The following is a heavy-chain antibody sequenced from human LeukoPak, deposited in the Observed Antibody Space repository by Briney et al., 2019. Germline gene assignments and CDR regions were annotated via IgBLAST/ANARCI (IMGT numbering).Heavy chain of an antibody. CDR3: ARGVYIAAAQYAY. CDR1: GGSISSYY. J-gene: IGHJ4*02. Sequence: KPSETLSLTCTGSGGSISSYYWSWLRQPPGKGLEWIGYIYYSGTTNYNPSLKSRVTISVDTSKNQFSLKLSSVTAADTAVYYCARGVYIAAAQYAYWGQGTLVTVSS. CDR2: IYYSGTT. D-gene: IGHD6-13*01. V-gene: IGHV4-59*01.